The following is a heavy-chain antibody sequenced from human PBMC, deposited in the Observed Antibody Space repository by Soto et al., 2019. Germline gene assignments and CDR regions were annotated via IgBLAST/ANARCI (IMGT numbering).Heavy chain of an antibody. CDR3: ARGSAGDYADY. D-gene: IGHD4-17*01. J-gene: IGHJ4*02. V-gene: IGHV4-59*01. CDR1: GGSISTYY. CDR2: LYNSGST. Sequence: QVQLQESGPGLVKASETLSLTCTVSGGSISTYYWNWIRQSPGKGLEWIGYLYNSGSTNYNPSLKSRVSISVDTSKNQFSLRLTSVTAADTAVYYCARGSAGDYADYWGQGTLVTVSS.